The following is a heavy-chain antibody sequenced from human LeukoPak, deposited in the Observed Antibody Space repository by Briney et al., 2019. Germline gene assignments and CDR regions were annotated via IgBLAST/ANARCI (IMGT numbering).Heavy chain of an antibody. V-gene: IGHV1-18*01. Sequence: ASVKVSCKASGYTFTSYGISWVRQAPGQGLEWMGWISAYNGNTNYAQKLQGRVTMTTGTSTSTAYMELRSLRSDDTAVYYCARSGDIVVVTGTFDYWGQGTLSPSPQ. CDR2: ISAYNGNT. CDR3: ARSGDIVVVTGTFDY. J-gene: IGHJ4*02. D-gene: IGHD2-21*02. CDR1: GYTFTSYG.